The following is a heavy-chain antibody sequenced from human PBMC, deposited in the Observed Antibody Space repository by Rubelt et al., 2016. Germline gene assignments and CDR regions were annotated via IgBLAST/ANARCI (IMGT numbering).Heavy chain of an antibody. CDR1: AFSLSTRSEA. V-gene: IGHV2-5*01. CDR3: SHRLSVAARCWFDP. Sequence: QITLKESGPTLVKPTQTLTLTCTFSAFSLSTRSEAVGWIRQPPGKALEWLAVIYWNDEKHYSPSLKNRLIITKDTSRNQLILTMSNVDPVDTGPYYCSHRLSVAARCWFDPSRQGILVSVSS. J-gene: IGHJ5*02. CDR2: IYWNDEK. D-gene: IGHD6-6*01.